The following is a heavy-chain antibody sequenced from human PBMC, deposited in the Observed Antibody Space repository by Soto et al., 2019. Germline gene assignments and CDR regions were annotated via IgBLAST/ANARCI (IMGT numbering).Heavy chain of an antibody. J-gene: IGHJ4*02. CDR1: GFTFSDFY. D-gene: IGHD5-18*01. CDR2: ISLSRGYT. V-gene: IGHV3-11*05. Sequence: GGSLRLSCVASGFTFSDFYMSWIRQAPGKGLEWVSYISLSRGYTKYADSVKGRFTISRDNSKNTLYLQMNSLRAEDTAVYYCARAKGYSYGSGYWGQGTLVTVSS. CDR3: ARAKGYSYGSGY.